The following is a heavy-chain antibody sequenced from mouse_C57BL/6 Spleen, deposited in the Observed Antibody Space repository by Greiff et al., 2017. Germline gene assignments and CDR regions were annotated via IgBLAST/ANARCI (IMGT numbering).Heavy chain of an antibody. CDR2: IDPSDSYT. CDR1: GYTFTSYW. J-gene: IGHJ3*01. V-gene: IGHV1-50*01. CDR3: ARNYGSSLGFAY. Sequence: VQLQQPGAELVKPGASVKLSCKASGYTFTSYWMQWVKQRPGQGLEWIGEIDPSDSYTNYNQKFKGKATLTVDTSSSTAYMQLSSLTSEDSAVYYCARNYGSSLGFAYWGQGTLVTVSA. D-gene: IGHD1-1*01.